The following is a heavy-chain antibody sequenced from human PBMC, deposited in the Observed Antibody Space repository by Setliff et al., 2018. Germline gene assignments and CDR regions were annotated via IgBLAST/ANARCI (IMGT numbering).Heavy chain of an antibody. J-gene: IGHJ5*02. CDR3: ARDTYIGDFWSGYYIQGRFDP. V-gene: IGHV1-3*01. Sequence: GASVKVSCKASGYTFTNYAIHWVRQAPGQRLEWMGWINAGNGNTKYSQKFQGRVTITRDTSASTAYMELSSLRSEDTAAYYCARDTYIGDFWSGYYIQGRFDPWGQGTLVTVSS. CDR2: INAGNGNT. D-gene: IGHD3-3*01. CDR1: GYTFTNYA.